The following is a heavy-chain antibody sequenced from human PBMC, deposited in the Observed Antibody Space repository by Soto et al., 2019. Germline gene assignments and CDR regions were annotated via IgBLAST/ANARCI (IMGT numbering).Heavy chain of an antibody. CDR3: AKKGSPSGDHKNWYFDL. CDR2: IYWDDDK. J-gene: IGHJ2*01. V-gene: IGHV2-5*02. CDR1: GFSLSTSGVG. Sequence: SGPTLVNPTQTLTLTCTFSGFSLSTSGVGVGWIRQPPGKALEWLALIYWDDDKRYSPSLKSRLTITKDTSKNQVVLTMTNMDPVDTATYYCAKKGSPSGDHKNWYFDLWGRGALVTVSS. D-gene: IGHD1-26*01.